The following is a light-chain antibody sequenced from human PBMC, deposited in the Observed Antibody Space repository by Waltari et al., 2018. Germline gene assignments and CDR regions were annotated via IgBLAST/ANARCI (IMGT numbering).Light chain of an antibody. CDR1: QSVSRA. Sequence: EIVLTQSPGTLSLSLGERATLSCRASQSVSRALAWYQQKPGQAPRLLIYGASTRATGIPDRVSGSGSGTDFSLTISRLEPDDFAVYYCQHYVRLPATFGQGTTVEI. CDR3: QHYVRLPAT. CDR2: GAS. V-gene: IGKV3-20*01. J-gene: IGKJ1*01.